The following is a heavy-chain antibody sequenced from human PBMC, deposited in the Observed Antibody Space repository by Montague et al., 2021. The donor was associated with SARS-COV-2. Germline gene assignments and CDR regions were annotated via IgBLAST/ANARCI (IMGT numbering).Heavy chain of an antibody. Sequence: SETLSLTCSVSGDSITNHYWSWIRQPAGKGLEWIGRMHFTGKTKFSPFFSSRLTMSADTSKNQFSLKLTSVTAADTAIYFCARDRFDFGAGRQGTIDFWGQGTLVTVS. CDR2: MHFTGKT. D-gene: IGHD3-10*01. J-gene: IGHJ4*02. CDR3: ARDRFDFGAGRQGTIDF. V-gene: IGHV4-4*07. CDR1: GDSITNHY.